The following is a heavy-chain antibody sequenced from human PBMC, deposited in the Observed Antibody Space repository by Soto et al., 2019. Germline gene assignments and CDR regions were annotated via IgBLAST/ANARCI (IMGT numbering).Heavy chain of an antibody. V-gene: IGHV3-21*01. D-gene: IGHD6-13*01. CDR3: AREKIAASGTGCFDA. CDR2: IISNSSYI. Sequence: PGGSLRLSCADSGFNFSSYSMNWVRQAQGKGLEWVSSIISNSSYIYYADSVKGRFTISRDNAKNSLYLQMNSLRAEDKAVDYCAREKIAASGTGCFDAWGRGTLATDSS. CDR1: GFNFSSYS. J-gene: IGHJ5*02.